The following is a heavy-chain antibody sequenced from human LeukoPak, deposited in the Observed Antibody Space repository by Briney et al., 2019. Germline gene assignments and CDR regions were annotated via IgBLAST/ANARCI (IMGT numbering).Heavy chain of an antibody. D-gene: IGHD3-22*01. CDR1: GGSISSSSYY. V-gene: IGHV4-39*07. Sequence: SETLSLTCTVSGGSISSSSYYWGWIRQPPGKGLEGIGSIYYSVSTYYNPSLKSRVTISVDTSKTQFSLKLTSVTAADTAVYYCARDVPYYYDSSGYSPWGQGTLVTVSS. CDR2: IYYSVST. CDR3: ARDVPYYYDSSGYSP. J-gene: IGHJ5*02.